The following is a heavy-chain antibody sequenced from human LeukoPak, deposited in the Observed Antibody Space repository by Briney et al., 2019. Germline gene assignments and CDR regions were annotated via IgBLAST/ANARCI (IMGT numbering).Heavy chain of an antibody. Sequence: PSETLSLTCTVSGGSISSSSYYWGWIRQPPGKGLEWIGSIYYSGSTYYNPSLKSRVTISVDTSKNQFSLNLSSVTAADTAVYYCARDFSPITIFGVVIEPYLFDPWGQGTLVTVSS. J-gene: IGHJ5*02. CDR2: IYYSGST. CDR1: GGSISSSSYY. V-gene: IGHV4-39*02. D-gene: IGHD3-3*01. CDR3: ARDFSPITIFGVVIEPYLFDP.